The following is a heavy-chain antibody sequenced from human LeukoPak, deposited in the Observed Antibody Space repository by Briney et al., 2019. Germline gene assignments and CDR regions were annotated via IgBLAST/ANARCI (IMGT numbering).Heavy chain of an antibody. CDR1: GGSISSYY. D-gene: IGHD6-13*01. CDR3: ASGRPIAAAAAFDY. CDR2: IYYSGST. V-gene: IGHV4-59*12. Sequence: SETLSLTCTVSGGSISSYYWSWIRQPPGKGLEYIGYIYYSGSTNYNPSLKSRVTMSVDTSKNQFSLRLSSVTAADTAVYYCASGRPIAAAAAFDYWGQGTLVTVSS. J-gene: IGHJ4*02.